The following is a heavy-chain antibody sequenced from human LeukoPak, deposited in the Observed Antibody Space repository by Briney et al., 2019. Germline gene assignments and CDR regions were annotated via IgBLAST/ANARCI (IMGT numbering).Heavy chain of an antibody. V-gene: IGHV3-23*01. CDR2: IDPSGTYT. CDR3: AKGPERSDRGYSDY. Sequence: GGSLRLPCAASGFTFRNYAMSWVRQAPGQGLEWVSGIDPSGTYTYYADSVKGRFTISRDNSKNTLYLQLNSLRAEDTAAYYCAKGPERSDRGYSDYWGQGTLVTVSS. D-gene: IGHD1-14*01. CDR1: GFTFRNYA. J-gene: IGHJ4*02.